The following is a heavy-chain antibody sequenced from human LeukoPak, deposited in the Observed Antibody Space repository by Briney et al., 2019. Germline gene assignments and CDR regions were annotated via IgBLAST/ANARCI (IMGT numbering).Heavy chain of an antibody. CDR2: ISGSGGST. J-gene: IGHJ4*02. V-gene: IGHV3-23*01. Sequence: GGSLRLSCAASGFTSSSYGMSWVRQAPGKGLEWVSAISGSGGSTYYADSVKGRFTISRDNAKNSLYLQMNSLRAEDTAVYYCARVYLYYDFWSGTPGNYFDYWGQGTLVTVSS. CDR3: ARVYLYYDFWSGTPGNYFDY. D-gene: IGHD3-3*01. CDR1: GFTSSSYG.